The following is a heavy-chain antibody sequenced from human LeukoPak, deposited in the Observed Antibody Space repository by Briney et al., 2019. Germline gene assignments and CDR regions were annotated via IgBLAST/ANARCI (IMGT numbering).Heavy chain of an antibody. CDR1: GFTFTSYW. V-gene: IGHV3-7*03. Sequence: GGSLRLSCAASGFTFTSYWMSWVRQAPGKGLEWVAHINEDGSEIYYADPVKGRFTISRDNAKNSLYLQMNSLRAEDTALYYCAKGAVAAPIFFDYWGQGTLVTVSS. J-gene: IGHJ4*02. CDR2: INEDGSEI. CDR3: AKGAVAAPIFFDY. D-gene: IGHD6-19*01.